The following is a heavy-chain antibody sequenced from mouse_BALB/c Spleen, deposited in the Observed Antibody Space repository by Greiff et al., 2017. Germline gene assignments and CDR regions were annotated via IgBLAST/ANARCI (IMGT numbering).Heavy chain of an antibody. Sequence: EVNVVESGGGLVKPGGSLKLSCAASGFTFSDYYMYWVRQTPEKRLEWVATISDGGSYTYYPDSVKGRFTISRDNAKNNLYLQMSSLKSEDTAMYYCARGGNYAWFAYWGQGTLVTVSA. CDR3: ARGGNYAWFAY. D-gene: IGHD2-1*01. V-gene: IGHV5-4*02. J-gene: IGHJ3*01. CDR1: GFTFSDYY. CDR2: ISDGGSYT.